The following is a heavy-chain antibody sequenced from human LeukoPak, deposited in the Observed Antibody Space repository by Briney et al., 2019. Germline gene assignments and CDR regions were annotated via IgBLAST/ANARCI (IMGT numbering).Heavy chain of an antibody. D-gene: IGHD5/OR15-5a*01. Sequence: ASVKVSCKASGGTFSSYAIGWVRQAPGQGLEWMGRIIPILGIANYAQKFQGRVTITADKSTSTAYMELSSLRSEDTAVYYCATSHSLRFGGGIYYYYGMDVWGQGTTVTVSS. V-gene: IGHV1-69*04. CDR2: IIPILGIA. J-gene: IGHJ6*02. CDR3: ATSHSLRFGGGIYYYYGMDV. CDR1: GGTFSSYA.